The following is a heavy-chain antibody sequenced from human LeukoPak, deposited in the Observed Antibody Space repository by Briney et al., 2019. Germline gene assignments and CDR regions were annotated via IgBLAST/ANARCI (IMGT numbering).Heavy chain of an antibody. CDR2: INPNSGGT. CDR3: AREGVGATSIGDY. V-gene: IGHV1-2*02. CDR1: GYTFTGYY. J-gene: IGHJ4*02. D-gene: IGHD1-26*01. Sequence: ASVKVSCKASGYTFTGYYMHWVRQAPGQGLEWMGWINPNSGGTNHAQKFQGRVTMARDTSISTAYMELSRLRSDDTAVYYCAREGVGATSIGDYWGQGTLVTVPS.